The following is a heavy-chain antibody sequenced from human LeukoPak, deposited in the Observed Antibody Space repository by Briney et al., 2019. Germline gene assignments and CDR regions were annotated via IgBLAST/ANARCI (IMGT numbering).Heavy chain of an antibody. J-gene: IGHJ4*02. V-gene: IGHV3-21*01. CDR3: ARAGDIAVAGTHFDY. CDR1: GFTFSSYS. CDR2: ISSSSSYI. Sequence: GGSLRLSCAASGFTFSSYSMNWVRQAPGKGLEWVSSISSSSSYIYYADSVKGRFTISRDNAKNSLYLQMNSLRAEDTAVYYCARAGDIAVAGTHFDYWGQGTLVTVSS. D-gene: IGHD6-19*01.